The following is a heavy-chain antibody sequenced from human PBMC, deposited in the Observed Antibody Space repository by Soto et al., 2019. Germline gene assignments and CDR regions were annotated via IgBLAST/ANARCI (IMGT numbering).Heavy chain of an antibody. V-gene: IGHV4-39*01. J-gene: IGHJ5*02. CDR1: GGSISSSSYY. CDR2: IYYSGST. D-gene: IGHD3-9*01. CDR3: ARRLELRYFVP. Sequence: PSETLSLTCTVSGGSISSSSYYWGWLRQPPGKGLEWIGSIYYSGSTYYNPSLKSRVTISVDTSKNQFSLKLSSVTAADTAVYYCARRLELRYFVPWGQGTLVTVSS.